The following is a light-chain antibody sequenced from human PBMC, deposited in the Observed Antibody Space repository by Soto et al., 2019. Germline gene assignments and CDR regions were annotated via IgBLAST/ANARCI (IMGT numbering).Light chain of an antibody. CDR2: EVS. CDR1: SSDVGGYNY. CDR3: SSYTSSSRV. J-gene: IGLJ1*01. V-gene: IGLV2-14*01. Sequence: QSALTQPASVSGSPGQSITISGTGTSSDVGGYNYVSWYQQHPGKAPKLMIYEVSNRPSGVSNRFSGSKSGNTASLTISGLQAEEEDDYYCSSYTSSSRVFVTGTTVTVL.